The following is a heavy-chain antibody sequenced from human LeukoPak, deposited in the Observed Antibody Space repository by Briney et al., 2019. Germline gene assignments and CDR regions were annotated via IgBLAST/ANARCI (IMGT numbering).Heavy chain of an antibody. CDR3: AKDDYCSGGSCYRPFDA. D-gene: IGHD2-15*01. Sequence: GGSLRLSCAASVSTFRRYPMNWLRQAPGKGLEWVSGISSSGNTYYIDSVKGRFTISRDNSKNTLYLQMNSLRAEDTAVYYCAKDDYCSGGSCYRPFDAWGQGTLVTLSS. CDR1: VSTFRRYP. J-gene: IGHJ4*02. V-gene: IGHV3-23*01. CDR2: ISSSGNT.